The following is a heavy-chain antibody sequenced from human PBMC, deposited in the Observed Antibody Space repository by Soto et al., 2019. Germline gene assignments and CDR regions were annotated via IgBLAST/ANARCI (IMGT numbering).Heavy chain of an antibody. Sequence: QGQLVESGGGVVQPGRSLRLSCSASGFTFSYHALNWVRQAPGKGLEWVAVISYDGDNKYIAESVKGRFTISRDNSKNTVSLQINSLRTDDTAMYFCARGTTTSAFSAMDVWGQGTTVTVSS. CDR2: ISYDGDNK. J-gene: IGHJ6*02. CDR3: ARGTTTSAFSAMDV. CDR1: GFTFSYHA. V-gene: IGHV3-30-3*01. D-gene: IGHD1-1*01.